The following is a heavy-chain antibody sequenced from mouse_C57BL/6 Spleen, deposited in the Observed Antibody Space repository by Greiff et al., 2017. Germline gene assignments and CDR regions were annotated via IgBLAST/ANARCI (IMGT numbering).Heavy chain of an antibody. CDR2: INYDGSST. V-gene: IGHV5-16*01. Sequence: EVQLVESEGGLVQPGSSMKLSCTASGFTFSDYYMAWVRQVPEKGLEWVANINYDGSSTYYLDSLKSRFIISRDNAKNILYLQMSSLKSEDTATYYCARDITLDYWGQGTTLTVSS. CDR3: ARDITLDY. D-gene: IGHD1-1*01. J-gene: IGHJ2*01. CDR1: GFTFSDYY.